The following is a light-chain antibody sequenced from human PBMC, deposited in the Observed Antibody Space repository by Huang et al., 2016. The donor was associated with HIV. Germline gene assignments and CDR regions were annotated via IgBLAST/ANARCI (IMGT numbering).Light chain of an antibody. CDR2: DAS. J-gene: IGKJ1*01. V-gene: IGKV1-5*01. CDR1: QSINTW. CDR3: QQYNAYPWT. Sequence: DIQMTQSPFTLSASVGDRVTIACRASQSINTWLAWYQQKLGKAPKLLMYDASTLERGVPSRFSGSGSVTEFTLTITSLQPDDFATYYCQQYNAYPWTFGQGTKVDIK.